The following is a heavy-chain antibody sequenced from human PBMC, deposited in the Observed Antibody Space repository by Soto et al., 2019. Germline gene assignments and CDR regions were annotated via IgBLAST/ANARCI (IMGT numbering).Heavy chain of an antibody. V-gene: IGHV3-23*01. CDR3: AKHSSGWPWRNWFDP. Sequence: EVQLLESGGGLVQPGGSLRLSWAASGFTFSSYAMSWVRQAPGKGLEWVSAISGSGGSTYYADSVKGRFTISRDNSKNTLYMQMNSLRAEDTAVYYCAKHSSGWPWRNWFDPWGQGTLVTVSS. J-gene: IGHJ5*02. CDR1: GFTFSSYA. D-gene: IGHD6-19*01. CDR2: ISGSGGST.